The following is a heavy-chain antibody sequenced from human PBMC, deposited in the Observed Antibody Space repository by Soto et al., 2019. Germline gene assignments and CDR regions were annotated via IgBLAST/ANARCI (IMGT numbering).Heavy chain of an antibody. CDR2: IYYSGST. CDR3: ARGRALLWFGEGGLDY. CDR1: GGSISSGGYY. J-gene: IGHJ4*02. Sequence: QVQLQESGPGLVKPSQTLSLTCTVSGGSISSGGYYWSWIRQHPGKGLEWIGYIYYSGSTYYNPSLKSRVTISVAPSKNQFSLKLSSVTAADTAVYYCARGRALLWFGEGGLDYWGQGTLVTVSS. V-gene: IGHV4-31*03. D-gene: IGHD3-10*01.